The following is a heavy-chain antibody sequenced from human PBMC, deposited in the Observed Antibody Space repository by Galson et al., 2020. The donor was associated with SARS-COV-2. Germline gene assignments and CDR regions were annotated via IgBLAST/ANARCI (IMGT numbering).Heavy chain of an antibody. CDR2: IWYDGSNK. CDR1: GFTFSSYG. V-gene: IGHV3-33*01. J-gene: IGHJ3*02. D-gene: IGHD3-3*01. CDR3: ARDIPFGVVISDDAFDI. Sequence: GESLKISCAASGFTFSSYGMHWVRQAPGKGLEWVAVIWYDGSNKYYADSVKGRFTISRDNSKNTLYLQMNSLRAEDTAVYYCARDIPFGVVISDDAFDIWGQGTMVTVSS.